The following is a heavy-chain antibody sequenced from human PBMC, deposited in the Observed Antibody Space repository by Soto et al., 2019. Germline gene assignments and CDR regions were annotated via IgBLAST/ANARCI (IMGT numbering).Heavy chain of an antibody. V-gene: IGHV4-61*01. Sequence: QVPLQESGPGQVKPSETLSLTCTVSGGSVGSGTYYWSWIRQPAGKGLEWMGYIYRGSPNYNPSLESQVTISVDTSKTQFSLMLRTVTAADTAVYYCARDQGLGAGYFDLWGRGTLVTVSS. CDR3: ARDQGLGAGYFDL. CDR2: IYRGSP. D-gene: IGHD7-27*01. J-gene: IGHJ2*01. CDR1: GGSVGSGTYY.